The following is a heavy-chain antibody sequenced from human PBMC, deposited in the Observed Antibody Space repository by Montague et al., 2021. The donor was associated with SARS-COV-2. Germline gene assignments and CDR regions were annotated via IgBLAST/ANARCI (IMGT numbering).Heavy chain of an antibody. CDR3: ARPLRYFDWLYFDY. CDR1: AGAAFIFNNHG. V-gene: IGHV3-33*08. D-gene: IGHD3-9*01. Sequence: SLRLSCAASAGAAFIFNNHGIHWVRQAPGKGLEWVAVIWSDGSNKYYADSVKGRFTISRDNSKNTLYLQMNSLRAEDTAVYYCARPLRYFDWLYFDYWGQGTLVTVSS. J-gene: IGHJ4*02. CDR2: IWSDGSNK.